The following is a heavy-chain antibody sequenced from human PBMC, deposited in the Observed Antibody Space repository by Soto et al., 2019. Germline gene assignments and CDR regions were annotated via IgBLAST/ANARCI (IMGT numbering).Heavy chain of an antibody. CDR1: GFTFSNYG. D-gene: IGHD1-26*01. Sequence: QGQLVESGGGVVQPGRSLRLSCAASGFTFSNYGMHWVRRAPGKGLEWVAVISYDGSNKYYADSVKGRFTISRDNSKNTLYLQMNSLRAEDTAVYYCAKDLGSGSYLFDAFDIWGQGTMVTVSS. V-gene: IGHV3-30*18. J-gene: IGHJ3*02. CDR3: AKDLGSGSYLFDAFDI. CDR2: ISYDGSNK.